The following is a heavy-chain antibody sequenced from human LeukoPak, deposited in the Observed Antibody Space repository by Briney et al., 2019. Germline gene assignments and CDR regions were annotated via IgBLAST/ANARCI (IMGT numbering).Heavy chain of an antibody. CDR3: ARDHPSWIVVENGAFDI. D-gene: IGHD3-22*01. CDR2: ISSSGSTI. CDR1: GFTFSSYE. V-gene: IGHV3-48*03. J-gene: IGHJ3*02. Sequence: GGSLRLSCAASGFTFSSYEMNWVRQAPGKGLEWVSYISSSGSTIYYADSVKGRFTISRDNAKNSLYLQMNSLRAEDTAVYYCARDHPSWIVVENGAFDIWGQGTMVTVSS.